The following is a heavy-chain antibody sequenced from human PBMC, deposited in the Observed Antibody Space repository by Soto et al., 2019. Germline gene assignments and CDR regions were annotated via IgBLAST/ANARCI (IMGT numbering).Heavy chain of an antibody. CDR1: GFTFSSYA. CDR3: AKVLVDCSSTSCPYFDY. J-gene: IGHJ4*02. V-gene: IGHV3-23*01. D-gene: IGHD2-2*01. Sequence: GRSLRLSCAASGFTFSSYAMSWVRQAPGKGLEWVSAISGSGGSTYYADSVKGRFTISRDNSKNTLYLQMNSLRAEDTAVYYCAKVLVDCSSTSCPYFDYWGQGTLVTVSS. CDR2: ISGSGGST.